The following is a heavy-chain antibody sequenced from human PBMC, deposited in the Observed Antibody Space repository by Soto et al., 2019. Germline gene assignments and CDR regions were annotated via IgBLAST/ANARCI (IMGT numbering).Heavy chain of an antibody. V-gene: IGHV1-18*01. Sequence: QVQLVQSGAEVKKPGASVKVSCKASGYTFTSYGISWVRQAPGQGLEWMGWISPYNGNTKYAQKLQGRVTMTTDTSTSPAYMEVRSLRSDDTAVYYCARDLAVGLVDYWCQGTLVTVSS. CDR1: GYTFTSYG. D-gene: IGHD6-19*01. CDR2: ISPYNGNT. J-gene: IGHJ4*02. CDR3: ARDLAVGLVDY.